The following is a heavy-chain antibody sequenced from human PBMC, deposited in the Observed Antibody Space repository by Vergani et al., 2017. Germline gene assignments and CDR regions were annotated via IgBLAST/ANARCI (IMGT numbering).Heavy chain of an antibody. Sequence: QVQLQQWGAGLLKPSETLSLTCAVYGGSFSGYYWSWIRQPPGKGLEWIGEINHSGSTNYNPSLKSRVTISVDTSKNQFSLKLSSVTAADEAVYYCARGRYRGYLYYWGEGTLVTVSS. CDR2: INHSGST. CDR3: ARGRYRGYLYY. D-gene: IGHD5-12*01. J-gene: IGHJ4*02. V-gene: IGHV4-34*01. CDR1: GGSFSGYY.